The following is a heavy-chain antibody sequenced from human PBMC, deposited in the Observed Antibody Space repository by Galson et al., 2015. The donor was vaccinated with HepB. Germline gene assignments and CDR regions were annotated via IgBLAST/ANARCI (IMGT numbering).Heavy chain of an antibody. CDR3: VRAGRDGDNLWD. J-gene: IGHJ4*02. D-gene: IGHD5-24*01. CDR1: GFTFNEQN. V-gene: IGHV3-72*01. Sequence: SLRLSCAASGFTFNEQNMEWVRQAPGKGLEWVGRSRDKDESHTTEYAASAKGRFTISRDKSKNLLYLQMNSLKTEDTAVYYCVRAGRDGDNLWDWGPGTLVTVSS. CDR2: SRDKDESHTT.